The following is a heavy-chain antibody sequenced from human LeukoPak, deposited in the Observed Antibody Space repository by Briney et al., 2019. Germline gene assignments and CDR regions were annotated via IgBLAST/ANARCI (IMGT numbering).Heavy chain of an antibody. CDR1: GFTFSSYE. Sequence: GSLRLSCAASGFTFSSYEMNWVRQAPGKGLEWVSYISSSGSTIYYADSVKGRFTISRDNAKNSLYLQMNSLRAEDTAVYYCALSLDHYYGMDVWGQGTTVTVSS. CDR2: ISSSGSTI. D-gene: IGHD3-16*02. CDR3: ALSLDHYYGMDV. J-gene: IGHJ6*02. V-gene: IGHV3-48*03.